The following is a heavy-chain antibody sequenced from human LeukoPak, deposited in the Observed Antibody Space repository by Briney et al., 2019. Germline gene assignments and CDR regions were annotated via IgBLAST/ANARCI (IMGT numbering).Heavy chain of an antibody. J-gene: IGHJ4*02. CDR2: IKQDGSEK. CDR3: ARVGIAWEQGPFDY. CDR1: GFTFSSYW. D-gene: IGHD1-26*01. V-gene: IGHV3-7*01. Sequence: PGGSLRLSCAASGFTFSSYWMSWVRQAPGKGLEWVANIKQDGSEKYYVDSVKGRFTISRDNAKNSLYLQMNSLRAEDTAVYYCARVGIAWEQGPFDYWGQGTLVTVSS.